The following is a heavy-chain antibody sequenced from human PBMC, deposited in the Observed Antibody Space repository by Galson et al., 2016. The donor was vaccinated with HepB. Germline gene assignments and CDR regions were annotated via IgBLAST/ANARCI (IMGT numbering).Heavy chain of an antibody. J-gene: IGHJ6*02. CDR3: ARAAASRGFPKPYGMDV. V-gene: IGHV4-59*12. Sequence: SETLSLTCTVSGGSISSYYWSWIRQSPGRGLEWIGYIYYSGTTKYDSSLKSRVTISIDTSKNRFSLKLTSVTAADTAIYYCARAAASRGFPKPYGMDVWGRGTPVTVSS. CDR1: GGSISSYY. CDR2: IYYSGTT. D-gene: IGHD5-12*01.